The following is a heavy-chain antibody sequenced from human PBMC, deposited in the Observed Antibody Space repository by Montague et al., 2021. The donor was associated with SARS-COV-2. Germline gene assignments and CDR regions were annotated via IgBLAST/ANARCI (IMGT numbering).Heavy chain of an antibody. CDR1: GFPFSSYA. CDR3: ARPLGGSLNDAFDI. Sequence: SRSLSLSASGFPFSSYAMHWVRQAPGKGLEWVAVISYDGSNKYYADSVKGRFTISRDNSKNTLYLQMNSLRAEDTAVYYCARPLGGSLNDAFDIWGQGTMVTVSS. CDR2: ISYDGSNK. D-gene: IGHD3-16*01. V-gene: IGHV3-30*04. J-gene: IGHJ3*02.